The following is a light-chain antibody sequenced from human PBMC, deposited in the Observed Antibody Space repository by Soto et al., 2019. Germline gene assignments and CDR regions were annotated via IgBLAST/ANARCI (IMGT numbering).Light chain of an antibody. CDR1: SSDVGAYNY. V-gene: IGLV2-8*01. J-gene: IGLJ1*01. Sequence: QSVLTQPPSASGSPGQSVTISCTGTSSDVGAYNYVSWYQQLPGKAPKPIIYEVSKRPSGVPDRFSGSKSGNTASPTVSGPQAEDEADYYCTSYAGTYSFFYVFGTGTKVTVL. CDR2: EVS. CDR3: TSYAGTYSFFYV.